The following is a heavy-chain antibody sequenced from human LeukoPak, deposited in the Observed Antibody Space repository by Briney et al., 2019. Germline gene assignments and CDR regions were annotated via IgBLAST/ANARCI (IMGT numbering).Heavy chain of an antibody. CDR3: ASNNYYDSSAPLDAFDI. V-gene: IGHV4-30-4*01. Sequence: SETLSLTCTVSGGSISSGDYYWSWIRQPPGKGLEWIGYIYYSGSTYYNPFLKSRVTISVDTSKNQFSLKLSSVTAADTAVYYCASNNYYDSSAPLDAFDIWGQGTMVTVSS. D-gene: IGHD3-22*01. CDR2: IYYSGST. J-gene: IGHJ3*02. CDR1: GGSISSGDYY.